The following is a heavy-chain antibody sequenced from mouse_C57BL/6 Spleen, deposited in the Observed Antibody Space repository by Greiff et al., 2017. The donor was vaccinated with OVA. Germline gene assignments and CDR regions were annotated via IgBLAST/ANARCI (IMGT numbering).Heavy chain of an antibody. CDR3: TREGDYYGLFYAMDY. CDR1: GFTFSSYA. Sequence: EVMLVESGAGLVKPGGSLKLSCAASGFTFSSYAMSWVRQTPEKRLEWVAYISSGGDYIYYADTVKGRFTISRDNARNTLYLQMSSLKSEDTAMYYCTREGDYYGLFYAMDYWGQGTSVTVSS. J-gene: IGHJ4*01. D-gene: IGHD1-1*01. V-gene: IGHV5-9-1*02. CDR2: ISSGGDYI.